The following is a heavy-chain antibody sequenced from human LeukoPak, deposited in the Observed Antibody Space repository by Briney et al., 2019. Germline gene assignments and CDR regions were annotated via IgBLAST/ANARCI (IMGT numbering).Heavy chain of an antibody. CDR3: AKVWGFGGRSIRSTFDF. CDR2: INPSGGST. D-gene: IGHD2-15*01. Sequence: ASVKVSCKASGYTFTSYYMHWVRQAPGQGLEWMGIINPSGGSTSYAQKFQGRVTMTRDTSTSTVYMELSSLRSEDTAVYYCAKVWGFGGRSIRSTFDFWGHGALVTVSS. J-gene: IGHJ5*01. V-gene: IGHV1-46*01. CDR1: GYTFTSYY.